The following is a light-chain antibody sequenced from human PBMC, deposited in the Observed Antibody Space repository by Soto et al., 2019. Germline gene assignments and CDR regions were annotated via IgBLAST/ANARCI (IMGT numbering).Light chain of an antibody. J-gene: IGLJ2*01. V-gene: IGLV2-8*01. Sequence: QSVLTQPPSASGSPGQSVTISCTGTSSDVGGYNYVSWYQQHPGKVPKLIIYEVSKRPSGVPDRFSGSKSGNTASLTVSGLQAEDEADYYCSSYAGNLVVFGGGTQLTVL. CDR3: SSYAGNLVV. CDR1: SSDVGGYNY. CDR2: EVS.